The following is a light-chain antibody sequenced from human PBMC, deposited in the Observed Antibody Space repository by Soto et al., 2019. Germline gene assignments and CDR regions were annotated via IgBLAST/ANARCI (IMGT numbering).Light chain of an antibody. J-gene: IGLJ1*01. CDR1: SSDIGGYNY. Sequence: QSVLTQPASVSESPGQSITISCAGTSSDIGGYNYVSWYQQHPDKAPKLMIYGVTNRPSGVSDRFSGSKSGNTASLTISGPQAEDEADYYCTSYTSSSTYVFGTGTKVTVL. CDR3: TSYTSSSTYV. CDR2: GVT. V-gene: IGLV2-14*01.